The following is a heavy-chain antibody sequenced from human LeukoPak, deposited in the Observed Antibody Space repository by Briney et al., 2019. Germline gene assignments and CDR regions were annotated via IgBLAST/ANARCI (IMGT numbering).Heavy chain of an antibody. CDR3: ARERRVVVAATTGSSVYYYYGMDV. Sequence: GGSLRLSCADSGFTFNSHMHWVRQAPGEGLEWVAAISYDGSNKKYGDSVKGRFTISRDNSKNTLYLQMNSLRAEDTAVYYCARERRVVVAATTGSSVYYYYGMDVWGQGTTVTVSS. V-gene: IGHV3-30*01. J-gene: IGHJ6*02. CDR2: ISYDGSNK. CDR1: GFTFNSH. D-gene: IGHD2-15*01.